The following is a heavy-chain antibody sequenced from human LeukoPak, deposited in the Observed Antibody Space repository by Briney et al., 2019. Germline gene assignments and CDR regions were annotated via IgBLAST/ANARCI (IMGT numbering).Heavy chain of an antibody. CDR2: IYYSGST. Sequence: SETLSLTCTVSGGSISSYYWSWIRQPPGKGLEWIGYIYYSGSTNYNPSLKSRVTISVDTSKNQFSLKLRSVTAADTAVYYCARSRERAFDYWGQGTLVTVSS. V-gene: IGHV4-59*01. D-gene: IGHD1-26*01. J-gene: IGHJ4*02. CDR3: ARSRERAFDY. CDR1: GGSISSYY.